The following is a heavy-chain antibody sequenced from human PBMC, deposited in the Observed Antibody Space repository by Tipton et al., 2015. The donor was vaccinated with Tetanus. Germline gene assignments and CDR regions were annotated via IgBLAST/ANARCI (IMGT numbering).Heavy chain of an antibody. CDR3: AREKMLVDVFDV. CDR2: ISGSRLTP. D-gene: IGHD3-10*02. CDR1: GFTFKSYT. J-gene: IGHJ3*01. Sequence: LRLSCAASGFTFKSYTMNWVRQAPGNGLEWVAAISGSRLTPYYADSVKGRFTISRDNSKNTLSLQLNSLRADDTAIYYCAREKMLVDVFDVWGQGTMVTVSS. V-gene: IGHV3-23*01.